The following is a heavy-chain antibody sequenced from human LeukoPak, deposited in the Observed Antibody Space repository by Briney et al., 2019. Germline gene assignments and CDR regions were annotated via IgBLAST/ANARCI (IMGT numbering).Heavy chain of an antibody. Sequence: PGGSLRLSCAASGFTFDDYAMHWVRQAPGKGLEWVSGISWNSVSIGYADSVKGRFTISRDNAKNSLYLHMNSLRAEDMALYYCAKDRHYSMKNTFDIWGQGTMVTVSS. CDR1: GFTFDDYA. CDR3: AKDRHYSMKNTFDI. CDR2: ISWNSVSI. D-gene: IGHD1-26*01. V-gene: IGHV3-9*03. J-gene: IGHJ3*02.